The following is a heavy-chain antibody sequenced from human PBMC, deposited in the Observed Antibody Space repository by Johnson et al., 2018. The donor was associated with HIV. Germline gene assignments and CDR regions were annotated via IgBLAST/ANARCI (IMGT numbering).Heavy chain of an antibody. CDR2: IKQDGSEK. D-gene: IGHD1-1*01. J-gene: IGHJ3*02. V-gene: IGHV3-7*02. CDR3: ASRYTVDAFDI. CDR1: GFIFSSYW. Sequence: VQLVESGGGLVQPGGSLRLSCAASGFIFSSYWMSWVRQAPGKGLEGVASIKQDGSEKYYVDSVKGRFTISRDNAKNSLFLQMNSLRAEDTAVYYCASRYTVDAFDIWGQGPMVTVSS.